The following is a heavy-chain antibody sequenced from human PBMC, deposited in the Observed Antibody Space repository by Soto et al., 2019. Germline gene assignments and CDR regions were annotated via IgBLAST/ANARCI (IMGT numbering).Heavy chain of an antibody. CDR3: AGQRQEMTTRGPDAIDI. CDR2: IIPILGIA. CDR1: GGTFSSYT. D-gene: IGHD4-17*01. Sequence: SVKVSCKASGGTFSSYTISWVRQAPGQGLEWMGRIIPILGIANYAQKFQGRVTITADKSTSTAYMELSSLRSEDTAVYYCAGQRQEMTTRGPDAIDISGQGTMVTVS. V-gene: IGHV1-69*02. J-gene: IGHJ3*02.